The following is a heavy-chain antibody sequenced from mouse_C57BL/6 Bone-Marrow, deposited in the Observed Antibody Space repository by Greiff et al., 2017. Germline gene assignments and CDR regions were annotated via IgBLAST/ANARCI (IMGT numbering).Heavy chain of an antibody. CDR3: ARDVGDAMDY. V-gene: IGHV1-82*01. Sequence: QVQLQQSGPELVKPGASVKISCKASGYAFSSSWMNWVKQRPGKGLEWIGRIYPGDGDTNYNGKFKGKATLTADKSSSTAYMQLSSLRSEDSAVYFCARDVGDAMDYWGQGTSVTVSS. CDR2: IYPGDGDT. CDR1: GYAFSSSW. J-gene: IGHJ4*01.